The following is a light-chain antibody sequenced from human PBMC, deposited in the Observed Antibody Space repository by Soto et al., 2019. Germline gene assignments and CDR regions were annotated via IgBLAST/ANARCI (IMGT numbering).Light chain of an antibody. CDR1: SSDVGSYNL. CDR2: EVS. Sequence: QSELAHPASVSGSPGQSITISCTGTSSDVGSYNLVSWYQQHPGKAPKLMIYEVSKRPSGVSNRFSGSKSGNTASLTISGLQAEDEADYYCCSYAGSSTPHYVFGTGTKVTVL. J-gene: IGLJ1*01. V-gene: IGLV2-23*02. CDR3: CSYAGSSTPHYV.